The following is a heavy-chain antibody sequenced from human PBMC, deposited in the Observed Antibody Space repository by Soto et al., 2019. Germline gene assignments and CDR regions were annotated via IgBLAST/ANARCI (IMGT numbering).Heavy chain of an antibody. Sequence: PGGSLRLSCAASGFTFSSYGMHWVRQAPGKGLEWVAVISYDGSNKYYADSVKGRFTISRDNSKNTLYLQMNSLRAEDTAVYYCAKGEDTVNFDYWGQGTLVTVS. V-gene: IGHV3-30*18. CDR2: ISYDGSNK. J-gene: IGHJ4*02. D-gene: IGHD4-17*01. CDR3: AKGEDTVNFDY. CDR1: GFTFSSYG.